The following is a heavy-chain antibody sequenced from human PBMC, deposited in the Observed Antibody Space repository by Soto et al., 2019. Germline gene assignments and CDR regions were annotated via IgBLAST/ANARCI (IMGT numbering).Heavy chain of an antibody. V-gene: IGHV3-30-3*01. CDR3: ARDRRHGYFDY. J-gene: IGHJ4*02. CDR2: ISYDGSNK. Sequence: QVQLVESGGGVVQPGRSLRLSCAASGFTFSSYAMHWVRQAPGKGLEWVAVISYDGSNKYYADSVKGRFTISRDNSKNTLYLQMNSLRAEDTGVYYCARDRRHGYFDYWGQGTLVTVSS. CDR1: GFTFSSYA.